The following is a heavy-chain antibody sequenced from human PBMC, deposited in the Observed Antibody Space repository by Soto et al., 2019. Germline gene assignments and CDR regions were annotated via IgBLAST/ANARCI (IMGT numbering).Heavy chain of an antibody. CDR1: GGSISSDNW. CDR2: VYRSGST. V-gene: IGHV4-4*02. J-gene: IGHJ5*02. Sequence: QVQLQESGPGLVKPSGTLSLTCAVSGGSISSDNWWNWVRQPPGQGLEWIGEVYRSGSTNYDPSLTSRVTISVDMSKNQCSLTLTSVTAADTAIYYCARNGVYSLGSWGQGTLVTVSS. D-gene: IGHD2-8*01. CDR3: ARNGVYSLGS.